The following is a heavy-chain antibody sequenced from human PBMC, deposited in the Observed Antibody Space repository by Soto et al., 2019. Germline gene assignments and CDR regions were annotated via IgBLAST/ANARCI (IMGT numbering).Heavy chain of an antibody. J-gene: IGHJ5*01. D-gene: IGHD3-10*01. CDR3: ARDRGSPWMFKWFDS. CDR1: GDSISTGDYY. V-gene: IGHV4-30-4*01. CDR2: IYYSGST. Sequence: QVQLLESGPGLVKPSQTLSLTCTVSGDSISTGDYYWSWIRQAPGKGLEWIGHIYYSGSTYYNPSLKSRVSILVDTSKNQFSLNLSSVTAADTAVYYCARDRGSPWMFKWFDSWGRGTHVTVSS.